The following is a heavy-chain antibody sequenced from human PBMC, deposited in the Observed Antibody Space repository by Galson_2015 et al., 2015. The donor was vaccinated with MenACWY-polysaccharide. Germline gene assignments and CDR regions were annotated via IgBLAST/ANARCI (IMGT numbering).Heavy chain of an antibody. CDR2: IYHSGST. Sequence: TLSLTCAVSGGSLSSSNWWSWVRQPPGKGLEWIGEIYHSGSTNYNPSLKSRVTISVDKSKNQFSLKLSSVTAADTAVYYCSAYGSLQRMFDYWGQGTLVTASS. V-gene: IGHV4-4*02. D-gene: IGHD3-10*01. CDR1: GGSLSSSNW. CDR3: SAYGSLQRMFDY. J-gene: IGHJ4*02.